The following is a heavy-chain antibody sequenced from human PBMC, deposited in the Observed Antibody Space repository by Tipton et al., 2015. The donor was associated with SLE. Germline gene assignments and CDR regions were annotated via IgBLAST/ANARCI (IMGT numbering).Heavy chain of an antibody. CDR2: FFHSGST. CDR3: ARSPGRSYFDY. J-gene: IGHJ4*02. CDR1: GYSISSGYY. Sequence: TLSLTCTVSGYSISSGYYWAWIRQPPGKRLEWIGSFFHSGSTYYNPSLNSRVSMSFDTSKNQFSLKLNSVTPADTAVYYCARSPGRSYFDYWAQGTLVTASS. V-gene: IGHV4-38-2*02.